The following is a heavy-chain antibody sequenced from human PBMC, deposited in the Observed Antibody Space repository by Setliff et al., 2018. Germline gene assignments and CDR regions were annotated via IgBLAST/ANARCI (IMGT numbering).Heavy chain of an antibody. Sequence: GGSLRLSCAASGFTFSSYSMNWVRQAPGKGLEWVSYISSSSSIIYYADSVKGRFTSSRDNAKNSLYLQMNSLRAEDTAVYYCARFTAGDAFDIWGQGTMVTVSS. CDR2: ISSSSSII. D-gene: IGHD5-18*01. V-gene: IGHV3-48*04. CDR1: GFTFSSYS. J-gene: IGHJ3*02. CDR3: ARFTAGDAFDI.